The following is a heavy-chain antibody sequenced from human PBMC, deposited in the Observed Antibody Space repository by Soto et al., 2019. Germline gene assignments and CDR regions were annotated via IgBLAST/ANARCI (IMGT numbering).Heavy chain of an antibody. V-gene: IGHV1-2*04. D-gene: IGHD2-2*01. Sequence: ASVKVSCKASGYTFTGYYMHWVRQAPGQGLEWMGWINPNSGGTNYAQKFQGWVTMTRDTSISTAYMELSRLRSDDTAVYYCARGGVVVPAAMAYYYYYMDVWGKGTTVTVSS. CDR3: ARGGVVVPAAMAYYYYYMDV. CDR2: INPNSGGT. J-gene: IGHJ6*03. CDR1: GYTFTGYY.